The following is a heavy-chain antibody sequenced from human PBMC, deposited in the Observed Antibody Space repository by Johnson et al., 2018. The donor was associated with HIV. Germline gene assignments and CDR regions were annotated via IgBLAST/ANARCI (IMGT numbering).Heavy chain of an antibody. D-gene: IGHD3-22*01. Sequence: QVQLVESGGGVVQPRRSLRLSCAASGFTFSSYAMHWVRQAPGKGLEWVAVISYDGSNKYYADSVKGRFTISRDNSKNTLYLQMNSLRAEDTAVYYCARDRPIAPFDSWGQGTMVTVSS. V-gene: IGHV3-30-3*01. CDR1: GFTFSSYA. J-gene: IGHJ3*02. CDR3: ARDRPIAPFDS. CDR2: ISYDGSNK.